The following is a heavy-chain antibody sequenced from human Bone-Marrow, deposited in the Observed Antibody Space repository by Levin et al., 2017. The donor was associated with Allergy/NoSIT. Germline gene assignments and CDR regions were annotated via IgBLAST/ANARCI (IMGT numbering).Heavy chain of an antibody. J-gene: IGHJ4*02. CDR1: GFTFSSYA. CDR3: AREGQQLVRYFDY. CDR2: IWFDGSEK. V-gene: IGHV3-33*01. D-gene: IGHD6-13*01. Sequence: GGSLRLSCAASGFTFSSYAMHWVRQGPGKGLEWVALIWFDGSEKYYADSVKGRFTISRDNSKNTLYLQMNGLRAEDTAMYYCAREGQQLVRYFDYWGQGTLVTVSS.